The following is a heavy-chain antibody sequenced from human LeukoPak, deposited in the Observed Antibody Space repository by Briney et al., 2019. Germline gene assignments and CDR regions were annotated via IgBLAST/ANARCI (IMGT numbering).Heavy chain of an antibody. CDR3: ARSAARRLYYYYMDV. J-gene: IGHJ6*03. V-gene: IGHV1-69*05. D-gene: IGHD2-2*01. Sequence: SVKVSCKASGGTFSSYAISWVRQAPGQGLEWMGGIIPIFGTANYAQKFQGRVTITTDESTSTAYMELSSLRSEDTAVYYCARSAARRLYYYYMDVWGKGTTVTVSS. CDR2: IIPIFGTA. CDR1: GGTFSSYA.